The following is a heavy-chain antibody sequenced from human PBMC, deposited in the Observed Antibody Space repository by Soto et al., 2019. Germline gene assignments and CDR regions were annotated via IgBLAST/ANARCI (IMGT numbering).Heavy chain of an antibody. CDR2: ISSSSSTV. D-gene: IGHD5-18*01. Sequence: GGSLRLSCAASGFTFSSYRMNWVRQAPGKGLEWVSYISSSSSTVYYADSVKGRFTISRDNAKNSLYLQMNSLRAEDTAVYYCARGMDRAKTGYWGQGALVTVS. CDR3: ARGMDRAKTGY. J-gene: IGHJ4*02. CDR1: GFTFSSYR. V-gene: IGHV3-48*01.